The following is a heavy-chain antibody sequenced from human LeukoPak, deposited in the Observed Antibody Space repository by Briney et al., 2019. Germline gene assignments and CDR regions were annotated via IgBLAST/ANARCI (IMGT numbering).Heavy chain of an antibody. D-gene: IGHD5-18*01. CDR2: IIPIFGTA. V-gene: IGHV1-69*13. CDR3: ARPGEVDTAMVTFHD. Sequence: ASVKVSCKASGGTFSSYAISWVRQAPGQGLEWMGGIIPIFGTANYAQKFQGRVTITADESTSTAYMELSSLRSEDTAVYYCARPGEVDTAMVTFHDWGQGSLVTVSS. J-gene: IGHJ4*02. CDR1: GGTFSSYA.